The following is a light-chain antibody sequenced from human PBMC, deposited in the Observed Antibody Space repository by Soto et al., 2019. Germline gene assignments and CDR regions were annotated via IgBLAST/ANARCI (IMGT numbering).Light chain of an antibody. V-gene: IGLV1-40*01. CDR3: QSYDSSLSAHVV. CDR2: GNS. CDR1: SSNIGTGYD. Sequence: VLTQPPSVSGAPGQRVTISCTGSSSNIGTGYDVHWYQQLPGTAPKLLIYGNSNRPSGVPDRFSGSMSGTSASLAITGLQAEDEADYYCQSYDSSLSAHVVFGGGTQLTVL. J-gene: IGLJ2*01.